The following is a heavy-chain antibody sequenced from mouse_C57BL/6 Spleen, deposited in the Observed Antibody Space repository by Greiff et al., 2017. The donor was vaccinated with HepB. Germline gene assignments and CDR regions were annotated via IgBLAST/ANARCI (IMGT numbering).Heavy chain of an antibody. Sequence: VQLQQPGAELVKPGASVKLSCKASGYTFTSYWMQWVKQRPGQGLEWIGEIDPSDSYTNYNQKFRGKATLTVDTSSSTAYMQLSSLTSEDSAVYYCARKAQYDGYYEFAYWGQGTLVTVSA. CDR1: GYTFTSYW. J-gene: IGHJ3*01. CDR2: IDPSDSYT. CDR3: ARKAQYDGYYEFAY. V-gene: IGHV1-50*01. D-gene: IGHD2-3*01.